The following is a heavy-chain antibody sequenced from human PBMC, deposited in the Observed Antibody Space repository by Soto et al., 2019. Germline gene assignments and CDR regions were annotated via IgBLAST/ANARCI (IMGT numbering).Heavy chain of an antibody. CDR1: GYTFTSYY. D-gene: IGHD3-22*01. J-gene: IGHJ4*02. CDR2: INPSGGST. CDR3: ARDFKTYYYDSSGYYPFDY. Sequence: ASVKVSCKASGYTFTSYYMHWVRQAPGQGLEWMGIINPSGGSTSYAQKFQGRVTMTRDTSTSTVYMELSSLRSEDTAVYYCARDFKTYYYDSSGYYPFDYWGQGTLVT. V-gene: IGHV1-46*01.